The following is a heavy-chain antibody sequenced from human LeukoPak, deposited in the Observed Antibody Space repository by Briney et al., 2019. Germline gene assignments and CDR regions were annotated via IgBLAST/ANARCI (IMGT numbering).Heavy chain of an antibody. Sequence: SETLSLTCTVSGGSISSYYWSWIRQPPGKGLEWIGYIYYSGSTNYNPSLKSRVTISVDTSKNQFSLKLSSVTAADTAVYYCARDNVARGGYYYWGQGTLVTVSS. V-gene: IGHV4-59*12. CDR3: ARDNVARGGYYY. J-gene: IGHJ4*02. D-gene: IGHD2-21*02. CDR2: IYYSGST. CDR1: GGSISSYY.